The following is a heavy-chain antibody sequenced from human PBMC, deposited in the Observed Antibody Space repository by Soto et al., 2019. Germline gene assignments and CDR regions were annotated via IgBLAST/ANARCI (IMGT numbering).Heavy chain of an antibody. Sequence: ETLSLTCTVSGGSISSYYWSWIRQPPGKGLEWIGYIYYSGSTNYNPSLKSRVTISVDTSKNQFSLKLSSVTAADTAVYYCARVIVRGVPPWFDPWGQGTLVTVSS. CDR2: IYYSGST. D-gene: IGHD3-10*01. J-gene: IGHJ5*02. V-gene: IGHV4-59*01. CDR3: ARVIVRGVPPWFDP. CDR1: GGSISSYY.